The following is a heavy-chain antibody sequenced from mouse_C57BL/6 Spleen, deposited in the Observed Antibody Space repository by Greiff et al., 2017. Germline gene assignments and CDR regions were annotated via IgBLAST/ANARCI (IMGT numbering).Heavy chain of an antibody. CDR1: GYTFTSYG. Sequence: QVQLQQSGAELARPGASVKLSCKASGYTFTSYGISWVKQRTGQGLEWIGEIYPRSGNTYYNEKFKGKATLTADKSSSTAYMELRSLTSEDSAVYFCARDGVVNWYFDVWGTGTTVTVSS. V-gene: IGHV1-81*01. CDR2: IYPRSGNT. CDR3: ARDGVVNWYFDV. J-gene: IGHJ1*03. D-gene: IGHD1-1*01.